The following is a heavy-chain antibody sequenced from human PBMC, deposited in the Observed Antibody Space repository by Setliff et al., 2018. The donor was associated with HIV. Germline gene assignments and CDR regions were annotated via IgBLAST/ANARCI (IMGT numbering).Heavy chain of an antibody. CDR1: GGSISTTSYY. V-gene: IGHV4-39*02. D-gene: IGHD6-13*01. CDR2: FYYSGNT. Sequence: PSETLSLTCTVSGGSISTTSYYWGWVRQPPGKGLEWIGSFYYSGNTYYNPSLKSRVTISVDSPKNQFSLNLYSVTAADTAIYYCAREECTSWPRVHYWGQGALVTVSS. CDR3: AREECTSWPRVHY. J-gene: IGHJ4*02.